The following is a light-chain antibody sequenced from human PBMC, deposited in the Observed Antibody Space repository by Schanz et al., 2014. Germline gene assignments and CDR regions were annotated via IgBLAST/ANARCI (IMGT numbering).Light chain of an antibody. J-gene: IGKJ1*01. V-gene: IGKV3-15*01. Sequence: EIVMTQSPATLSVSPGERPTLSCRASQSVRSNVAWYQQKPGQAPRLLIYDASMRATGIPARFSGSGSVTEFTLTISSLQSEDSSVYYCQQYNNWPWTFGQGTKVEIK. CDR1: QSVRSN. CDR2: DAS. CDR3: QQYNNWPWT.